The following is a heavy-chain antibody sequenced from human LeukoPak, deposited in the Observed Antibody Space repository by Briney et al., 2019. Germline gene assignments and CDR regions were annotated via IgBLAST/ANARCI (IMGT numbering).Heavy chain of an antibody. CDR2: IYYSGST. V-gene: IGHV4-31*03. CDR1: GCSISSGGYY. D-gene: IGHD5-12*01. CDR3: ARDNGRGYSGYGGFDY. J-gene: IGHJ4*02. Sequence: SETVSLTCTVSGCSISSGGYYWSWIRQHPGKGLEWIGYIYYSGSTYYNPSLKSRVTISVDTSKNQFSLKLSSVTAADTAVYYCARDNGRGYSGYGGFDYWGQGTLVTVSS.